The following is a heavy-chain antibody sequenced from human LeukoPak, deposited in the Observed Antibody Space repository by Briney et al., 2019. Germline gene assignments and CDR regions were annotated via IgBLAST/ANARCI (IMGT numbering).Heavy chain of an antibody. Sequence: SETLSLTCAVYVGSFSGYYWSWIRQPPGEGLGCSGEINHSGSTNYNPSLKSRVTISVDTSKNQFSLKLSYVTAADTAVYYCARHLMIGYCSSTSCKRGRYYMDVWGKGTTVTISS. V-gene: IGHV4-34*01. CDR2: INHSGST. D-gene: IGHD2-2*01. J-gene: IGHJ6*03. CDR3: ARHLMIGYCSSTSCKRGRYYMDV. CDR1: VGSFSGYY.